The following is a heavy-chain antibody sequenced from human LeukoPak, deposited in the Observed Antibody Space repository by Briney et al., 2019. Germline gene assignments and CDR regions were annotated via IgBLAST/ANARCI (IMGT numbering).Heavy chain of an antibody. V-gene: IGHV3-30*18. CDR2: ISHGGGKE. CDR1: GFPFHDHD. D-gene: IGHD5-24*01. J-gene: IGHJ4*02. CDR3: AKTLDGFWPQFDF. Sequence: GGSLRLSWAAAGFPFHDHDRYWVRQTPGKGLEWVALISHGGGKEHYAESVKGRFTIARDNSRNTVYLQMSRLRSDDTAIYYCAKTLDGFWPQFDFWGRGTLLTVSS.